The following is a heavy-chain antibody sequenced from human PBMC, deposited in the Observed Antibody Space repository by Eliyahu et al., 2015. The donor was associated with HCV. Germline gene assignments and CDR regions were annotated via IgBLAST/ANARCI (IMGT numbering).Heavy chain of an antibody. CDR3: AKRITMVRGASFHNDY. J-gene: IGHJ4*02. V-gene: IGHV3-23*01. D-gene: IGHD3-10*01. CDR1: GFTFSSYA. Sequence: EVQLLESGGGLVQPGGSLRLSCAASGFTFSSYAMSWVRQAPGKGLEWVSAISGSGGSTYYADSVKGRFTISRDNSKNTLYLQMNSLRAEDTAVYYCAKRITMVRGASFHNDYWGQGTLVTVSS. CDR2: ISGSGGST.